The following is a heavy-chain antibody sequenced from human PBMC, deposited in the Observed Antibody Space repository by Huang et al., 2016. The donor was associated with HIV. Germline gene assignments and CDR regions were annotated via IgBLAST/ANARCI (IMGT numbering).Heavy chain of an antibody. J-gene: IGHJ4*02. CDR2: ISPPCRAP. V-gene: IGHV1-69*01. Sequence: QVQLEQSGPAVRKPGSSVKVSCQASGGSFSDQIISWVRQAPGQRFEWMGGISPPCRAPAYAQEFKGGVTMTADESTAIIYMELNSLTSEDTAVYYCAMSLRYQYDSRSYWGRYFDYWGQGTLVTVSS. CDR3: AMSLRYQYDSRSYWGRYFDY. D-gene: IGHD3-16*01. CDR1: GGSFSDQI.